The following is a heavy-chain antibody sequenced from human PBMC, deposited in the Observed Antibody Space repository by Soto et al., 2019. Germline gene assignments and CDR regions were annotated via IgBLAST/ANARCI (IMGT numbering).Heavy chain of an antibody. CDR3: ARGIQGWLPDS. D-gene: IGHD5-18*01. CDR1: GFLPDDYA. J-gene: IGHJ4*02. CDR2: ITWTNGEI. Sequence: EVQLVESGGGLVQPGRSLRLSCVGSGFLPDDYAMHWVRQAPGKGLEWVSGITWTNGEIGYADSVKGRFITSRDKAKNYLFLQMDSLKTDDTALYYCARGIQGWLPDSWGQGTLVIVSS. V-gene: IGHV3-9*02.